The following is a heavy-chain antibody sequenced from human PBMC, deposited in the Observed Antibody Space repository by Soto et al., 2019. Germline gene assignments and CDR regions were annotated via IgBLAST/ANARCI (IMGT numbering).Heavy chain of an antibody. V-gene: IGHV1-69*01. CDR1: GGTFSSYT. Sequence: QVLLVQSGAEVKKPGSSVKVTCKASGGTFSSYTISWVRQSPGQGLEYMGGIMPIFGTATYTQSFQDRVTITADESASTVYMELRSLPSDDTAVYYCTRGVTANYMGGDAFEIWGQGTMVTVSS. D-gene: IGHD3-10*01. J-gene: IGHJ3*02. CDR2: IMPIFGTA. CDR3: TRGVTANYMGGDAFEI.